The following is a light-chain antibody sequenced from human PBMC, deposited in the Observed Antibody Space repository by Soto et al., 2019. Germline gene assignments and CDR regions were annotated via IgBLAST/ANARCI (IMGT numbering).Light chain of an antibody. J-gene: IGKJ5*01. Sequence: IQMTQSPSTLPASVGDRVTITCRASQSITNWVAWYQQKPGTAPKVLIYHASKLQSGVPSRFSGSGSGTEFTLTISSLQPEDFAAYHCQQLYTLPFTFGQGTRLEI. V-gene: IGKV1-5*01. CDR1: QSITNW. CDR3: QQLYTLPFT. CDR2: HAS.